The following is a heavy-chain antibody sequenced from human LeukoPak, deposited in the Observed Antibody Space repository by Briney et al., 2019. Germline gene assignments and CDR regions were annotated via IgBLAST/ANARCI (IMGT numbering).Heavy chain of an antibody. CDR1: GFTFSSYS. D-gene: IGHD6-13*01. V-gene: IGHV3-21*01. CDR2: ISSSSSYI. CDR3: ARAMWQQLGSHNY. J-gene: IGHJ4*02. Sequence: GGSLRLSCAASGFTFSSYSMNWVRQAPGKGLEWVSSISSSSSYIYYADSVKGRFTISRDNAKNSLCLQMNSLRAEDTAVYYCARAMWQQLGSHNYWGQGTLVTVSS.